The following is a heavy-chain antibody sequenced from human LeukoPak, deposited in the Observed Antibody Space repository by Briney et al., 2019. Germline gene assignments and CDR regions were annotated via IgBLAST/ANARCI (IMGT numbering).Heavy chain of an antibody. CDR2: ISGSGIT. D-gene: IGHD2-15*01. V-gene: IGHV3-23*01. Sequence: PGGSLRLSCAAAGFTFSSYAMSWVRQAPGKGLEWVSSISGSGITYFTDSVKGRFTISRDNSKNMLYLQMNSLRAEDTAVYYCAKSGYCSGDNCYNNWFDPWGQGTLVTVSS. CDR3: AKSGYCSGDNCYNNWFDP. CDR1: GFTFSSYA. J-gene: IGHJ5*02.